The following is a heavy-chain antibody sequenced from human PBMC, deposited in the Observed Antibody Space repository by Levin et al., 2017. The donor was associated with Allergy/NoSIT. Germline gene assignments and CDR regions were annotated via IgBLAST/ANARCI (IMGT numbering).Heavy chain of an antibody. CDR2: INHSGST. D-gene: IGHD2-2*01. CDR1: GGSFSGYY. CDR3: ARPLGYCSSTSCPGGAFDI. Sequence: SQTLSLTCAVYGGSFSGYYWSWIRQPPGKGLEWIGEINHSGSTNYNPSLKSRVTISVDTSKNQFSLKLSSVTAADTAVYYCARPLGYCSSTSCPGGAFDIWGQGTMVTVSS. J-gene: IGHJ3*02. V-gene: IGHV4-34*01.